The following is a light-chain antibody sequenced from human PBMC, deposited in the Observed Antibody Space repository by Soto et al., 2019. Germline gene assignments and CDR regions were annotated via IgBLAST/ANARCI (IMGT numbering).Light chain of an antibody. J-gene: IGLJ1*01. CDR3: MSYASSNTCV. CDR2: EVV. V-gene: IGLV2-8*01. CDR1: HDDIGVSAF. Sequence: QSALTQPSSVSGSPGQAVTISCTGTHDDIGVSAFVSWYQHRAGKAPRLIFDEVVQRPSGVPDRFSGSKSGNRASLTVSGIQAAGEADYWYMSYASSNTCVFGSGTKLTVL.